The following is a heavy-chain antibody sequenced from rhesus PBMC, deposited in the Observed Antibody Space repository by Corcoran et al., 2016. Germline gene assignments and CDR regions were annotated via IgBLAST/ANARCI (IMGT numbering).Heavy chain of an antibody. CDR1: GYTFTSYS. J-gene: IGHJ5-1*01. D-gene: IGHD4-29*01. CDR3: ARGAVAATVRFDV. V-gene: IGHV1-200*01. CDR2: IHPSKGKT. Sequence: QVQLVQSGAEVKKPGASVKLSCKASGYTFTSYSITWVRQAPGQGLEWMGVIHPSKGKTGCQTKGKGRVTRTRDTSTSTAYMELSSLGSEDTAVYYCARGAVAATVRFDVWGPGVLVTVSS.